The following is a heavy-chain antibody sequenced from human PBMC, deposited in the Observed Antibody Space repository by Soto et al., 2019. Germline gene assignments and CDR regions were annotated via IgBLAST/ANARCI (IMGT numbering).Heavy chain of an antibody. Sequence: GASVKVSCKDSGGLFSSFAISWVRQAPGQGLEWLGGIIPVFGTTNYAEKFQDRVTITADESTNTAYMELSGLTYGDTAIYYCARGGGPYVWFNEFWGQGTLVTSPQ. V-gene: IGHV1-69*13. CDR1: GGLFSSFA. J-gene: IGHJ4*02. CDR3: ARGGGPYVWFNEF. D-gene: IGHD3-10*02. CDR2: IIPVFGTT.